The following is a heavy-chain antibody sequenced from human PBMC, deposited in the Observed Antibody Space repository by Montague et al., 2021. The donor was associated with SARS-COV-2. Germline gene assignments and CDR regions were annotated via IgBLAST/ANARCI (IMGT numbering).Heavy chain of an antibody. CDR2: VYYTGST. V-gene: IGHV4-59*11. CDR1: AGSISSHY. Sequence: SETLSLTCTVSAGSISSHYWSWIRQPPGKALEWIGYVYYTGSTKYNPSLKSRVTMSVYTPKNRFSLSLRSLTAADTAVYYCARAQPRTIEFWGQGTLVTVSS. D-gene: IGHD1-14*01. J-gene: IGHJ4*02. CDR3: ARAQPRTIEF.